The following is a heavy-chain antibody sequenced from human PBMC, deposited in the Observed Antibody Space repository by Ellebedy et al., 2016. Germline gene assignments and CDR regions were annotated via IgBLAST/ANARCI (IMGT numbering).Heavy chain of an antibody. CDR3: GGEVDY. V-gene: IGHV3-53*01. Sequence: GESLKISCAGSGFSVSINYMSWVRQAPGKGLEWVSVIYSDGSTYYADSVKGRFTISRDNSKNTLYLQMNSLRAEDTAVYYCGGEVDYWGQGTLVTVSS. J-gene: IGHJ4*02. CDR1: GFSVSINY. CDR2: IYSDGST.